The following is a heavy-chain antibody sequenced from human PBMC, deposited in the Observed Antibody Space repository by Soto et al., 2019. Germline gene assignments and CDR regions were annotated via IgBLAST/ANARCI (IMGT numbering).Heavy chain of an antibody. CDR2: IITLFVTA. CDR1: GGTFSSHS. D-gene: IGHD4-17*01. J-gene: IGHJ4*02. V-gene: IGHV1-69*01. Sequence: GKLMQSGAEVKKPGPSVKVSCKASGGTFSSHSITWGRQAPGQGLEWMGGIITLFVTANYAQNFQGKVTITADQSTSIAYMELNSLRSDDTAVYYCAREVGDVDFSAALRDGVQGTLVTVSS. CDR3: AREVGDVDFSAALRD.